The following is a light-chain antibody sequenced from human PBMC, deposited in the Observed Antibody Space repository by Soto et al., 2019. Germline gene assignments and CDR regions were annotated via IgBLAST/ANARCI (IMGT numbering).Light chain of an antibody. J-gene: IGKJ5*01. CDR1: QDISNY. V-gene: IGKV1-33*01. CDR2: DAS. CDR3: QQYDNLPIT. Sequence: DIQMTQSPSSLSASVGDRVTITCQASQDISNYLNWYQQKPGKAPKLLIYDASNLETGVPSRFSVSGSGTDFTFTISSLQPADIATYYCQQYDNLPITFGQGTRLAIK.